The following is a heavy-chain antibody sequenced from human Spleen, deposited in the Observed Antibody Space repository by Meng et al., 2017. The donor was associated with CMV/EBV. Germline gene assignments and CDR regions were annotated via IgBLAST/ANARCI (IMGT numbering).Heavy chain of an antibody. Sequence: ASVKVSCKASEYTFTDHYIHWVRQAPGQGLEWMGWINPNSGGTNYAQKFQGRVTMTRDTSISTTYTELNSLRSDDPAVYYCARGRMVRGEGFDPWGQGTLVTVSS. D-gene: IGHD3-10*01. J-gene: IGHJ5*02. CDR1: EYTFTDHY. CDR3: ARGRMVRGEGFDP. V-gene: IGHV1-2*02. CDR2: INPNSGGT.